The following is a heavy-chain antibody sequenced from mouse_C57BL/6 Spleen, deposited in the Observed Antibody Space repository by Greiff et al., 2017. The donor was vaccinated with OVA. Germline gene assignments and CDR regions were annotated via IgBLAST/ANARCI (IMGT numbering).Heavy chain of an antibody. Sequence: VQLQQSGAELARPGASVKMSCKASGYTFTSYTMHWVKQRPGQGLEWIGYITPSSGYTKYNQKFKDKATLTADKSSSTAYMQLSSLTSEDSAVYYCARRRDLTGPFDYWGQGTTLTVSS. CDR1: GYTFTSYT. CDR2: ITPSSGYT. CDR3: ARRRDLTGPFDY. J-gene: IGHJ2*01. V-gene: IGHV1-4*01. D-gene: IGHD4-1*01.